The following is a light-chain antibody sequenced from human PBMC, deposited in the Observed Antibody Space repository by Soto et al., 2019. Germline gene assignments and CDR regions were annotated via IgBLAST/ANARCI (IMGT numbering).Light chain of an antibody. CDR3: QQYETYFWT. Sequence: DLQMTPSPSTLSASVGDSVTITCRASQNVTKWLAWYQQKPGKAPKLLIFKASTLRSGVPSRFRGSGSETEFTLTISSLQPDDFAAYYCQQYETYFWTFGQGTKVEVK. CDR1: QNVTKW. CDR2: KAS. J-gene: IGKJ1*01. V-gene: IGKV1-5*03.